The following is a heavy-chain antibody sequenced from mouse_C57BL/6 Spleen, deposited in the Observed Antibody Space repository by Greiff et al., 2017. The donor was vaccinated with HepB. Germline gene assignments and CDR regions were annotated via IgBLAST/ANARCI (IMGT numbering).Heavy chain of an antibody. CDR2: IYPGDGDT. CDR3: ARRGGYYGRWYFDV. Sequence: QVQLKESGPELVKPGASVKISCKASGYAFSSSWMNWVKQRPGQGLEWIGRIYPGDGDTNYNGKFKGKATLTADKSSSTAYMQLSSRTSEDSAVDFCARRGGYYGRWYFDVWGKGTTVTVSS. CDR1: GYAFSSSW. V-gene: IGHV1-82*01. J-gene: IGHJ1*03. D-gene: IGHD1-1*01.